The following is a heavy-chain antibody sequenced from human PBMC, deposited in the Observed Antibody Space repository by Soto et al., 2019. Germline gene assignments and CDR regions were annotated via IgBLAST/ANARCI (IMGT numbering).Heavy chain of an antibody. J-gene: IGHJ4*02. CDR1: GGSISSYY. CDR2: IYYSGST. V-gene: IGHV4-59*01. CDR3: ARNYCSGGSCLNFDY. D-gene: IGHD2-15*01. Sequence: SETLSLTCTVSGGSISSYYWSWIRQPPGKGLEWIGYIYYSGSTNYNPSLKSRVTISVDTSQNQFSLKLSSVTAADTAVYYCARNYCSGGSCLNFDYWGQGTLVTVSS.